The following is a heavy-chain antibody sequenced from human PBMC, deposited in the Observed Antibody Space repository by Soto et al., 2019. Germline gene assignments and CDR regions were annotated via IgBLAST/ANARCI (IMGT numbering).Heavy chain of an antibody. V-gene: IGHV3-21*01. CDR3: ARGKGEGWFDP. J-gene: IGHJ5*02. Sequence: EVQLVESGGGLVKPGGSLRLSCAASGFTFSSYSMNWVRQAPGKGLEWVSSISSSSSYIYYADSVKSRFTISRDNAKKPLYLQMNSVRAEDTAVYYCARGKGEGWFDPWGQGTLVTVSS. CDR2: ISSSSSYI. CDR1: GFTFSSYS.